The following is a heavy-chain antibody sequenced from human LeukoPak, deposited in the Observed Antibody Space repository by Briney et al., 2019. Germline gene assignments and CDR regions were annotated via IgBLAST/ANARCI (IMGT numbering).Heavy chain of an antibody. J-gene: IGHJ4*02. CDR3: ARGGTSTPPAVDY. V-gene: IGHV1-3*01. CDR2: INAGNGNT. Sequence: GASVKVSCKASGFTFTCYAMHWMRQAPGQRLDWMGWINAGNGNTRYSQKFQGRVTITRDTSASTAYMELSSLRSEDTAVYYCARGGTSTPPAVDYWGQGSLVTVSS. CDR1: GFTFTCYA. D-gene: IGHD1-1*01.